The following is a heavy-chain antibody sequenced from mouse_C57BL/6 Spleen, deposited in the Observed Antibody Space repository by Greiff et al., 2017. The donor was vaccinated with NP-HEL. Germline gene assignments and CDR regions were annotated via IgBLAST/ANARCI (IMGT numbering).Heavy chain of an antibody. Sequence: QVQLQQSGAELVRPGASVTLSCKASGYTFTDYEMHWVKQTPVHGLEWIGAIDPETGGTAYNQKFKGKAILTADKSSSTAYMELRSLTSEDSAVYYCTSIYYGYYYFDYWGQGTTLTVSS. D-gene: IGHD2-2*01. J-gene: IGHJ2*01. CDR1: GYTFTDYE. CDR3: TSIYYGYYYFDY. CDR2: IDPETGGT. V-gene: IGHV1-15*01.